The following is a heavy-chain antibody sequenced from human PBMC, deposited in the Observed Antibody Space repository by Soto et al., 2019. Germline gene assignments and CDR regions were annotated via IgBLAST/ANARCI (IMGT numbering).Heavy chain of an antibody. Sequence: GSLRLSCAASGFTFSNFEMNWVRQAPGKGLEWISYISSPGTTIHYVDSVRGRFTISRDNAKNSLYLQMNSLRAEDTAVYYCARDTYSGFSTGHSNYFFGMEVGGPGTTLTVSS. V-gene: IGHV3-48*03. CDR3: ARDTYSGFSTGHSNYFFGMEV. D-gene: IGHD3-3*01. CDR2: ISSPGTTI. CDR1: GFTFSNFE. J-gene: IGHJ6*01.